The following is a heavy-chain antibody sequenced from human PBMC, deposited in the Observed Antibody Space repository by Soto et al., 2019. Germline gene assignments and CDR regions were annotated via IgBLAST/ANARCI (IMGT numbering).Heavy chain of an antibody. CDR3: AREGDYRTWFEP. Sequence: SETLSLTCTVSGESIATGAFYWSWIRLQSGKGPEWIGSIFYAGDTYYNPSLKGRVEISLDGSQNQFSLNLRSVTAADTAVYYCAREGDYRTWFEPWGPGTLVTVSS. J-gene: IGHJ5*02. CDR1: GESIATGAFY. V-gene: IGHV4-31*03. D-gene: IGHD4-17*01. CDR2: IFYAGDT.